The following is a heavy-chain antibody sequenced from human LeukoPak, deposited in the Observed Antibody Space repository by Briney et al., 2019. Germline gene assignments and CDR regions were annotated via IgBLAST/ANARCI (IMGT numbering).Heavy chain of an antibody. V-gene: IGHV1-69*05. CDR3: ASSSSSWYSLY. CDR1: GGTFSSYA. D-gene: IGHD6-13*01. CDR2: IIPIFGTA. J-gene: IGHJ4*02. Sequence: GASVKVSCKASGGTFSSYAISWVRQAPGQGLEWMGGIIPIFGTANYAQKFQGRVTITTDESTSTAYMEPSSLRSEDTAVYYCASSSSSWYSLYWGQGTLVTVSS.